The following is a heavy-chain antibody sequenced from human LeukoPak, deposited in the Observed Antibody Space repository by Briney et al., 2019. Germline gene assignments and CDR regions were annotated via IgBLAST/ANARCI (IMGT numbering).Heavy chain of an antibody. Sequence: SETLSLTCTVSGGSISSSSYYWGWIRQPPGKGLEWIGSIYYSGSTYYNPSLKSRVTISVDTSKNQFSLKLSSVTAADTTVYYCARRIAVAGNFDYWGQGTLVTVSS. D-gene: IGHD6-19*01. J-gene: IGHJ4*02. CDR3: ARRIAVAGNFDY. CDR1: GGSISSSSYY. V-gene: IGHV4-39*01. CDR2: IYYSGST.